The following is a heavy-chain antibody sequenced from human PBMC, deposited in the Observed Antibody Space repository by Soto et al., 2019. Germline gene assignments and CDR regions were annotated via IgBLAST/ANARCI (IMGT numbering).Heavy chain of an antibody. CDR2: IYYSGST. D-gene: IGHD3-9*01. CDR3: ARDRYFDWLGGNNWFDP. CDR1: GGSISSGDYY. V-gene: IGHV4-30-4*01. Sequence: SETLSLTCTVSGGSISSGDYYWSWIRQPPGKGLEWIGYIYYSGSTYYNPSLKSRVTISVDTSKNQFSLKLSSVTAADTAVYYCARDRYFDWLGGNNWFDPWGQGTLVTVSS. J-gene: IGHJ5*02.